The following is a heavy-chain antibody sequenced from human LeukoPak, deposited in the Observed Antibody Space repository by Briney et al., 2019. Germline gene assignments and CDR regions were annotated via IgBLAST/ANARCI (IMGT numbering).Heavy chain of an antibody. CDR3: AKGPLYYYGSGSYDY. D-gene: IGHD3-10*01. J-gene: IGHJ4*02. Sequence: GSLRLSCAASGFTFSSYAMSWVRQAPGKGLEWVSAISGSGGSTYYADSVKGRFTISRDNSKNTLYLQMNSLRAEDTAVYYCAKGPLYYYGSGSYDYWGQGTLVTVSS. CDR2: ISGSGGST. V-gene: IGHV3-23*01. CDR1: GFTFSSYA.